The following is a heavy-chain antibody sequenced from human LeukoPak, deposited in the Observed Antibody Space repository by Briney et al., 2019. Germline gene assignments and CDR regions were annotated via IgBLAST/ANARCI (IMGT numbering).Heavy chain of an antibody. D-gene: IGHD3-10*01. V-gene: IGHV3-48*01. Sequence: GGSLRLSCAASGFTFSSYSMNWVRQAPGKGLEWVSYISSSSSTIYYADSVKGRFTISRDNAKDSLYLQMNSLRAEDTAVYYCRGVRGGTEADYWGQGTLAIVSS. CDR1: GFTFSSYS. J-gene: IGHJ4*02. CDR2: ISSSSSTI. CDR3: RGVRGGTEADY.